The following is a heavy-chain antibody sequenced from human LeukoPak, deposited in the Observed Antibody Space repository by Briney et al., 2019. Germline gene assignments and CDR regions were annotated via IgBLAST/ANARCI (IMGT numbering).Heavy chain of an antibody. V-gene: IGHV1-18*01. CDR3: ARPYSTGGTCYAHDALHI. Sequence: ASVKVSCKASGYTFTSYGISWVRQAPGQGLEWMGWISVYNGNTNYAQKLQGRVTMTTDTSTSTAYMELRSLRSDDSAVYCCARPYSTGGTCYAHDALHIWGRGPMVTVSS. CDR1: GYTFTSYG. CDR2: ISVYNGNT. D-gene: IGHD2-15*01. J-gene: IGHJ3*02.